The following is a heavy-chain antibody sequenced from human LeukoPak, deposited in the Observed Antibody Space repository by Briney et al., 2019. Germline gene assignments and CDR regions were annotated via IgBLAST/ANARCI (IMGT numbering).Heavy chain of an antibody. Sequence: GGSLRLSCAASGFTFSSYGMSWVRQAPGKGLEWVSGINWNGGSTGYADSVKGRFTISRDNAKNSLYLQMNSLRAEDMALYYCARNWGSGDYFDYWGQGTLVTVSS. CDR2: INWNGGST. D-gene: IGHD7-27*01. J-gene: IGHJ4*02. V-gene: IGHV3-20*04. CDR3: ARNWGSGDYFDY. CDR1: GFTFSSYG.